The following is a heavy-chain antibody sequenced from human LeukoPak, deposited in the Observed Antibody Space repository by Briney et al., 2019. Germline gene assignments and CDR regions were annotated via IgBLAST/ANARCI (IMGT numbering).Heavy chain of an antibody. D-gene: IGHD6-25*01. CDR1: GFTFTSSA. Sequence: ASVTVSCKASGFTFTSSAMQWVRQARGQRLEWIGWIVVGSGNTNYAQKFQERVTITRDMSTSTAYMELSSLRSEDTAVYYCAAGTATTYYYYGMDVWGQGTTVTVSS. V-gene: IGHV1-58*02. CDR2: IVVGSGNT. CDR3: AAGTATTYYYYGMDV. J-gene: IGHJ6*02.